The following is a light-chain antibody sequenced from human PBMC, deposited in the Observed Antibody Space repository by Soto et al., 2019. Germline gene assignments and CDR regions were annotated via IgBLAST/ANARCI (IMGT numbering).Light chain of an antibody. V-gene: IGLV2-14*01. CDR2: EVT. CDR3: ASYRTGDNYL. Sequence: QSVLTQPASVSGSPGQSITISCTGTSSDIGGYNYVSWFQKYPGKAPKLILYEVTKRPSGVSYRFSGSRSGNTASLTISGLQAEDEGDYYCASYRTGDNYLFGTGTKVTVL. CDR1: SSDIGGYNY. J-gene: IGLJ1*01.